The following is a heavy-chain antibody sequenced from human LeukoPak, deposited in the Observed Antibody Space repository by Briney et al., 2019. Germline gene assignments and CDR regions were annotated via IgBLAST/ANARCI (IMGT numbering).Heavy chain of an antibody. D-gene: IGHD4-23*01. CDR2: IYTSGST. CDR1: GGSISSGSYY. J-gene: IGHJ3*02. V-gene: IGHV4-61*02. CDR3: ARDGTTVVTPKYAFDI. Sequence: SETLSLTCTVSGGSISSGSYYWSWIRQPAGKGLEWIGRIYTSGSTNYNPSLKSRVTMSVDTSKNQFSLKLSSVTAADTAVYYCARDGTTVVTPKYAFDIWGQGTMVTVSS.